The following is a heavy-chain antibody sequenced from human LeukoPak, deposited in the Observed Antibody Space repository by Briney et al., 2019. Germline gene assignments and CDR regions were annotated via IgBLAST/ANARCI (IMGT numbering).Heavy chain of an antibody. CDR2: ISTTGNT. D-gene: IGHD5-18*01. Sequence: SATLSLTCTVSGDSISSSCWSWIRQPAGKGLEWIGRISTTGNTNYNPSLMSRLTISADKSNNQFSLQLSSVTAADTAVYYCARVPPRAAMVYFDYWGQGTLVTVST. J-gene: IGHJ4*02. CDR1: GDSISSSC. CDR3: ARVPPRAAMVYFDY. V-gene: IGHV4-4*07.